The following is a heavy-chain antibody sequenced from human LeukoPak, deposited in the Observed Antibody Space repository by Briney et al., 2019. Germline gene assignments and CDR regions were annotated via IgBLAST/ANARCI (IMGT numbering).Heavy chain of an antibody. D-gene: IGHD3-3*01. J-gene: IGHJ2*01. CDR3: ARERRDFWSGDYVHYFDL. V-gene: IGHV3-53*01. CDR1: GFTVSSNY. Sequence: GGSLRLSCAASGFTVSSNYMSWVRQAPGKGLEWVSVIYSGGSTYYADSVKGRFTISRDNSKNTLYLQMNSLRAEDTAVYYCARERRDFWSGDYVHYFDLWGRGTLVTVSS. CDR2: IYSGGST.